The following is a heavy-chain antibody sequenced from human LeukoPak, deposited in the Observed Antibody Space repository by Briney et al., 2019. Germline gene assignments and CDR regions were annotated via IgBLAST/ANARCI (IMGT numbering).Heavy chain of an antibody. CDR3: AKRAGGCSGGTCYFFDY. D-gene: IGHD2-15*01. V-gene: IGHV3-48*03. CDR2: ITSSGSTI. J-gene: IGHJ4*02. Sequence: GGSLRLSCAASGFTFSSYEMNWVRQAPGKGLEWVSYITSSGSTIHYADSVKGRFTISRDNAKNSLYLQMNSLRAEDTAVYYCAKRAGGCSGGTCYFFDYWGQGTLVSVSS. CDR1: GFTFSSYE.